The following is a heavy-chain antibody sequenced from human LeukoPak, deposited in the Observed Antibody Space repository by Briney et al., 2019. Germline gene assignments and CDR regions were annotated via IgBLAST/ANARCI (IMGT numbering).Heavy chain of an antibody. J-gene: IGHJ4*02. CDR1: GFTFSSYG. CDR3: ARDGEDDSSGHYKPFDY. CDR2: IWYDGNNK. Sequence: GRSLRLSCAASGFTFSSYGMRWLRQAPGKGLEWVAAIWYDGNNKYYADSAKGRFAISRDNFKNTLYLLMNSLRAEDTAVYYCARDGEDDSSGHYKPFDYWGQGTLVTVSS. D-gene: IGHD3-22*01. V-gene: IGHV3-33*01.